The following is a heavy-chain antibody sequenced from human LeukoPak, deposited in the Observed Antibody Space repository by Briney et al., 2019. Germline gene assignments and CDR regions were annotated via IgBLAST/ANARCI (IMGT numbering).Heavy chain of an antibody. D-gene: IGHD6-6*01. J-gene: IGHJ4*02. CDR2: IYNTGTT. V-gene: IGHV3-53*01. Sequence: GGSLRLSCAVSGFTVSGNHVTWVRQAPGKGLAWVSTIYNTGTTYYADSVKGRFTISRDNSKNTLYLQMNSLRPEETAGYYFAKRGPIYSSSPGNYFDYWGQGTLVTASS. CDR3: AKRGPIYSSSPGNYFDY. CDR1: GFTVSGNH.